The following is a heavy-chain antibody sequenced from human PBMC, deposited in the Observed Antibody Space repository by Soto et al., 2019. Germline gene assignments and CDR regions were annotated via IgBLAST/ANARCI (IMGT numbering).Heavy chain of an antibody. CDR2: TYYRSKWYN. CDR3: ARGTLPYDFGFFDS. V-gene: IGHV6-1*01. J-gene: IGHJ4*02. CDR1: GDRVSSNGAA. Sequence: QTLSLTCVIFGDRVSSNGAAWNWIRQSPSRGLEWLGRTYYRSKWYNDYAKSVKSRITINLDTSKNQFSLQLNSVTPEEDTAVYYCARGTLPYDFGFFDSWGQGTLVTVSS. D-gene: IGHD3-3*01.